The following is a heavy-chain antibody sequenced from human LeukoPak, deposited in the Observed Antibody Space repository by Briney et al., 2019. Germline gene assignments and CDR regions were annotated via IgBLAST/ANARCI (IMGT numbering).Heavy chain of an antibody. CDR1: GGSISSYY. D-gene: IGHD3/OR15-3a*01. J-gene: IGHJ5*02. CDR2: IYTSGST. CDR3: ARDPVDLWTRNWFDP. V-gene: IGHV4-4*07. Sequence: SETLSLTCTVSGGSISSYYWSWIRQPAGKGLEWIGRIYTSGSTNYNPSLKSRVTMSVDTSKNQFSLELSSVTAADTAVYYCARDPVDLWTRNWFDPWGQGTLVTVSS.